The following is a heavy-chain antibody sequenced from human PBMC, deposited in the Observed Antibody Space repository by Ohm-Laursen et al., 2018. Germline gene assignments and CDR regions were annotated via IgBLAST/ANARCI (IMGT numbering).Heavy chain of an antibody. CDR1: GGSVSSGGYY. V-gene: IGHV4-61*03. CDR3: ARDSIEQQLVREYYYYYGMDV. CDR2: IYSSGST. D-gene: IGHD6-13*01. J-gene: IGHJ6*02. Sequence: TLSLTSTISGGSVSSGGYYWSWLRQPPGKGLEWIGYIYSSGSTNYNPSLKSRVTISIDTSKNHFSLKLTSVTAADTAVYYCARDSIEQQLVREYYYYYGMDVWGQGTTVTVSS.